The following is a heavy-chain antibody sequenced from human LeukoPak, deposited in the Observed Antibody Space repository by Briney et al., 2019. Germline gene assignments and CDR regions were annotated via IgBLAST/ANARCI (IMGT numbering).Heavy chain of an antibody. CDR2: IYSGGST. D-gene: IGHD3-10*01. CDR1: GFTVSSNY. V-gene: IGHV3-53*01. CDR3: ASVDYSGWGSYPATFDP. J-gene: IGHJ5*02. Sequence: GGSLRLSCAASGFTVSSNYMSWVRQAPGKGLEWVSVIYSGGSTYYADSVKGRFTISRDNSKNTLYLQMNSLRAEDTDVYYCASVDYSGWGSYPATFDPWGQGTLVTVSS.